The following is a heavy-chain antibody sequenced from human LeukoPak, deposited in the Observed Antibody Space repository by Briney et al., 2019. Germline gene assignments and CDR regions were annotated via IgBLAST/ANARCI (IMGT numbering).Heavy chain of an antibody. D-gene: IGHD6-6*01. CDR1: GFTVSSYA. CDR3: AKDRGIASRRGVMD. Sequence: GGSLRLSCAASGFTVSSYAMSWVRQAPGKGLEWVSGISGSGGSPYYADSVKDRFTFSRDTSKNTLYLQMNSLRAEDTAVYYCAKDRGIASRRGVMDWGQGTLVTVS. J-gene: IGHJ4*02. CDR2: ISGSGGSP. V-gene: IGHV3-23*01.